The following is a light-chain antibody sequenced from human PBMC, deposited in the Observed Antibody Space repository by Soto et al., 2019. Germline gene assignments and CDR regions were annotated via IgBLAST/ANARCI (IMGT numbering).Light chain of an antibody. CDR3: HHLNDYPIT. J-gene: IGKJ5*01. CDR1: QGVSSH. Sequence: IQFTHFPSSLSASLVYRVTITCRASQGVSSHLAWHQQKPGKAPKLLIYEVSTLQSGVPSRFSGSVSGTDFTLTISSLQPEDFATYYCHHLNDYPITFGQGTRLEI. CDR2: EVS. V-gene: IGKV1-9*01.